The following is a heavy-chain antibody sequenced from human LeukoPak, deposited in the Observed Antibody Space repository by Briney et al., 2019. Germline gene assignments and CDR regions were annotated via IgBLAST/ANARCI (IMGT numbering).Heavy chain of an antibody. J-gene: IGHJ3*02. V-gene: IGHV3-30-3*01. CDR3: AREPETTEGDAFDI. D-gene: IGHD4-17*01. CDR1: GFTFSSYA. CDR2: ISYDGSNK. Sequence: GGSLRLSCAASGFTFSSYAMHWVRQAPGKGLEWVAVISYDGSNKYYADSVKGRFTISRDNSKNTLYLQMNSLRAEDTAVYYCAREPETTEGDAFDIWGQGTMATVSS.